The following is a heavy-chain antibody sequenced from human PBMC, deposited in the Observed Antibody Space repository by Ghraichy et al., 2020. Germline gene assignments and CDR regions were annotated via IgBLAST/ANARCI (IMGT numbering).Heavy chain of an antibody. CDR1: GFTFSSYA. J-gene: IGHJ6*02. CDR3: AKDFSLLYYYYGMDV. V-gene: IGHV3-23*01. CDR2: ISGSGGST. Sequence: GGSLRLSCAASGFTFSSYAMSWVRQAPGKGLEWVSAISGSGGSTYYADSVKGRFTISRDNSKNTLYLQMNSLRAEDTAVYYCAKDFSLLYYYYGMDVWGQGTTVTVSS.